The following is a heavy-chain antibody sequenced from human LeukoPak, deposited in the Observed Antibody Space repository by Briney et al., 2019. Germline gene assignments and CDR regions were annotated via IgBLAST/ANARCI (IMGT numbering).Heavy chain of an antibody. Sequence: ASVKVSCKASGYTFTGYYMHWVRQAPGQGLEWMGWINPNSGGTNYAQKFQGRVTMTRDTSISTAYMELSRLRSDDTAVYYCARGSDIVATRDAFDIWGQGTMVTVSS. CDR2: INPNSGGT. D-gene: IGHD5-12*01. CDR3: ARGSDIVATRDAFDI. J-gene: IGHJ3*02. CDR1: GYTFTGYY. V-gene: IGHV1-2*02.